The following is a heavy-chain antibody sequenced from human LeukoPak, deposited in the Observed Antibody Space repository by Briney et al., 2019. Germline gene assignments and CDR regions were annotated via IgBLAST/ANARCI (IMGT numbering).Heavy chain of an antibody. D-gene: IGHD1-1*01. CDR1: GYTFTSYG. CDR3: AREERSYYYYYGMDV. CDR2: ISAYNGNT. J-gene: IGHJ6*02. V-gene: IGHV1-18*01. Sequence: ASVKVSCTASGYTFTSYGISWVRQAPGQGLEWMGWISAYNGNTNYAQKLQGRVTMTTDTSTSTAYMELRSLRSDDTAVYYCAREERSYYYYYGMDVWGQGTTVTVSS.